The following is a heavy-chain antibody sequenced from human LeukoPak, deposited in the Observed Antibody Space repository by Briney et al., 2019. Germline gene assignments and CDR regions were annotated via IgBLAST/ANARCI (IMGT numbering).Heavy chain of an antibody. CDR2: IKEDGREK. V-gene: IGHV3-7*01. CDR3: ARDGITIFGVVKDWFDP. D-gene: IGHD3-3*01. Sequence: GGSLRLSCGASGFTFSSYWMSWVRQAPGKGLEWVANIKEDGREKYYVDSVKGRFTISRDNTKNSLYLQMNSLRAEVTAVYYCARDGITIFGVVKDWFDPWGQGTLVTVSS. J-gene: IGHJ5*02. CDR1: GFTFSSYW.